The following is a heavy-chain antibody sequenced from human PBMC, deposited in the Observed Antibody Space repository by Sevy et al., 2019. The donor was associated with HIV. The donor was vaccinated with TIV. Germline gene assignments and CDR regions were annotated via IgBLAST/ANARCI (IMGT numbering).Heavy chain of an antibody. Sequence: ASVKVSCKASGGTFSSYAISWVRQAPGQGLEWMGGIIPIFGTANYAQKFQGRVTITADKSTSTAYMELGSLRSEDTAVYYCASMGRIAAAGTNYWGQGTLVTVSS. V-gene: IGHV1-69*06. CDR3: ASMGRIAAAGTNY. J-gene: IGHJ4*02. D-gene: IGHD6-13*01. CDR1: GGTFSSYA. CDR2: IIPIFGTA.